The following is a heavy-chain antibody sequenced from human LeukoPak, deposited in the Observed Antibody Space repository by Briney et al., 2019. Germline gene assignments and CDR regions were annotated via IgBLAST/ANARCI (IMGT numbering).Heavy chain of an antibody. CDR2: INPNSGGT. CDR1: GYSFSGYS. D-gene: IGHD6-13*01. CDR3: ARPKTQQLSSLNY. J-gene: IGHJ4*02. Sequence: GASVKVSCKASGYSFSGYSMHWVRQAPGQGLEWMGWINPNSGGTSYAQKFQGRVTMTRDTSMRTVYMELSRLRSDDTAVYYCARPKTQQLSSLNYWGQGTLVTVSS. V-gene: IGHV1-2*02.